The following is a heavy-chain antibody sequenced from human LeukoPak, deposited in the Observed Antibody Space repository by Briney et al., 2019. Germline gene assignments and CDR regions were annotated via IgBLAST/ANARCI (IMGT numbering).Heavy chain of an antibody. CDR1: GFTFNSYT. CDR2: TSNDESIK. J-gene: IGHJ4*02. V-gene: IGHV3-30-3*01. CDR3: ARDPILGPPDYFDY. D-gene: IGHD1-14*01. Sequence: PGRSLRLSCAASGFTFNSYTMFWVRQAPGKGLEWVAVTSNDESIKYYADSAKGRFTISRDNSRDTLFLEMSSLRVEDTAVYYCARDPILGPPDYFDYWGRGTLVTVSS.